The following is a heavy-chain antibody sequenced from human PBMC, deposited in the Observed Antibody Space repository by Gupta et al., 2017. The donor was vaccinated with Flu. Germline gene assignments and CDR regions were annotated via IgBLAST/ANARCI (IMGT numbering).Heavy chain of an antibody. CDR3: ARVRIAAAGTSLYNWFDP. Sequence: QVQLQELGPGLVKPSQTLSLTCTVSGGSISRGSYYWSWIRQPAGKGLEWIGRIYTSGSTNYNPSLKSRVTISVDTSKNQFSLKLSSVTAADTAVYYCARVRIAAAGTSLYNWFDPWGQGTLVTVSS. CDR2: IYTSGST. CDR1: GGSISRGSYY. D-gene: IGHD6-13*01. V-gene: IGHV4-61*02. J-gene: IGHJ5*02.